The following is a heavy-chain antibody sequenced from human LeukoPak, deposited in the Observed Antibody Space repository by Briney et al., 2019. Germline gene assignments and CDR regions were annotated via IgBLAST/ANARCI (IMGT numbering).Heavy chain of an antibody. J-gene: IGHJ4*02. CDR1: GFSFITYG. CDR2: IWDDGSKK. V-gene: IGHV3-33*01. D-gene: IGHD6-19*01. CDR3: ARDPDRSGWSTFEY. Sequence: GGSLRLSCAASGFSFITYGMHWVRQAPGKGLEWVAVIWDDGSKKSYSDSVKGRFTISRDNSKNALFLQMDSLGDGDTAVYYCARDPDRSGWSTFEYWGQGTLVTVSS.